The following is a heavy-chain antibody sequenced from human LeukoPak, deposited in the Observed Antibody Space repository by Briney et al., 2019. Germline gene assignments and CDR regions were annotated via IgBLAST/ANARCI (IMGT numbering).Heavy chain of an antibody. V-gene: IGHV3-9*01. CDR3: AKASRYYYYMDV. CDR2: ISWNSGSI. J-gene: IGHJ6*03. CDR1: GLTLSNYG. Sequence: GGSLRLSCAVSGLTLSNYGMSWVRHAPGKGLGWVSGISWNSGSIVYADSVKGRFTISRDNAKNSLYLQMNSLRAEDTALYYCAKASRYYYYMDVWGKGTTVTVSS.